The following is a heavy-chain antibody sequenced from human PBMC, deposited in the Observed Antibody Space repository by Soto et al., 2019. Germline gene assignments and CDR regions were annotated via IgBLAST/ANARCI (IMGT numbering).Heavy chain of an antibody. D-gene: IGHD5-12*01. V-gene: IGHV1-18*01. J-gene: IGHJ4*01. CDR3: ERDPGYSQADYFDY. CDR2: ISGHTGNT. Sequence: QVHLVQSGGEVKKPGASVRVSCKTSGYTFTDFGLSWVRQAPGQGLEWMGWISGHTGNTKFPGDLHGRVTLSTDPSAKTACMDLRKLRSDDTAVYYCERDPGYSQADYFDYWPHGTPITVPS. CDR1: GYTFTDFG.